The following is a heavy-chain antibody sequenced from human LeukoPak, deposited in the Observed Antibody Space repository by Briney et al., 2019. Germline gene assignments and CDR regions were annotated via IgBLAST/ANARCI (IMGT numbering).Heavy chain of an antibody. V-gene: IGHV4-4*07. CDR3: ARDQGWQQLVQWFDP. CDR1: GGSISSYY. J-gene: IGHJ5*02. CDR2: IYTSGST. D-gene: IGHD6-13*01. Sequence: SETLSLTCTVSGGSISSYYWSWIRQPAGKGLEWIGRIYTSGSTNYNPSLKSRVTMSVDTSKNQFSLKLSSVTAADTVVYYCARDQGWQQLVQWFDPWGQGTLVTVSS.